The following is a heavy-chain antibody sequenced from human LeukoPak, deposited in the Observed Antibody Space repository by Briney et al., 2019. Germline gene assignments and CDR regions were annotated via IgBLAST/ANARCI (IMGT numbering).Heavy chain of an antibody. V-gene: IGHV4-30-2*01. CDR3: ARGIRGYYGSGSPDY. D-gene: IGHD3-10*01. CDR2: IYHSGST. J-gene: IGHJ4*02. Sequence: PSETLSLTCAVSGGSISSGGYSWSWIRQPPGKGLEWIGYIYHSGSTYYNPSLKSRVTISVDRSKNQSSLKLSSVTAADTAVYYCARGIRGYYGSGSPDYWGQGTLVTVSS. CDR1: GGSISSGGYS.